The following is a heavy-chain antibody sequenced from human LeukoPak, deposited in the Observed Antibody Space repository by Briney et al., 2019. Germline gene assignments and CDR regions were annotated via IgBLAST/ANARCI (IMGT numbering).Heavy chain of an antibody. J-gene: IGHJ4*02. Sequence: SEPLSLTCAVSGGSISSFYWSWVRQPPGKGLEWVGYISYGGGTTYNPSLKRRVSMSIDTSKNQFSLRLSSVTAADTALYYCARVGDTSGYFYYFDYWGQGTLVTVSS. CDR1: GGSISSFY. CDR2: ISYGGGT. D-gene: IGHD3-22*01. V-gene: IGHV4-59*08. CDR3: ARVGDTSGYFYYFDY.